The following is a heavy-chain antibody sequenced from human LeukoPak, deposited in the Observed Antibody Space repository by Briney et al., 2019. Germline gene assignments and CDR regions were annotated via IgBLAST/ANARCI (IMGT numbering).Heavy chain of an antibody. CDR1: GFTFSSYW. Sequence: GGSLRLSCAASGFTFSSYWMSWVRQAPGKGLEWVANIKQDGSEKYYVDSVKGRFTISRDNAKNLLYLQMNRLRAEDTAVYYCARDMYDILTGYYSPFDYWGQGTLVTVSS. J-gene: IGHJ4*02. D-gene: IGHD3-9*01. V-gene: IGHV3-7*01. CDR2: IKQDGSEK. CDR3: ARDMYDILTGYYSPFDY.